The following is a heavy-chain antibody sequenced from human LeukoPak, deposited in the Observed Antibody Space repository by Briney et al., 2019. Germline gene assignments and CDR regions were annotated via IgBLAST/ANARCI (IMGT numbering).Heavy chain of an antibody. Sequence: PSETLSLTCTVSGDSISSYYWSWIRQPAGKGLEWIGRISASGSTNYNPSLKSRVTISVDESKNEFSLKLSSATAADTAVYYCARGPYYETSGFWFDPWGQGTLVTVSS. D-gene: IGHD3-22*01. CDR1: GDSISSYY. CDR3: ARGPYYETSGFWFDP. CDR2: ISASGST. V-gene: IGHV4-4*07. J-gene: IGHJ5*02.